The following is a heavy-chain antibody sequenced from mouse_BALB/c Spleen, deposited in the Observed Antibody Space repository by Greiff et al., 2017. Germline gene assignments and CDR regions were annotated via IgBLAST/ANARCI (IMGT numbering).Heavy chain of an antibody. D-gene: IGHD1-1*01. J-gene: IGHJ2*01. V-gene: IGHV5-9-4*01. CDR3: AREGTTGVFDY. CDR1: GFTFSSYA. Sequence: EVKVVESGGGLVKPGGSLKLSCAASGFTFSSYAMSWVRQSPEKRLEWVAEISSGGSYTYYPDTVTGRFTISRDNAKNTLYLEMSSLRSEDTAMYYCAREGTTGVFDYWGQGTTLTVSS. CDR2: ISSGGSYT.